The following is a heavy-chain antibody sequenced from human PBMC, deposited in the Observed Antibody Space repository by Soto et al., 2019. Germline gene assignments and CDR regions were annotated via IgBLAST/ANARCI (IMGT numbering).Heavy chain of an antibody. D-gene: IGHD1-1*01. Sequence: GASVKVSCKASGYTFTSYCISWVQHSPGQGLEWMGWISAYNGNTNYAQKLQGRVTMTTDTSTSTAYMELRSLRSDDTAVYYCARDGKLEPNWFDPWGQGTLVTVSS. J-gene: IGHJ5*02. CDR1: GYTFTSYC. CDR3: ARDGKLEPNWFDP. CDR2: ISAYNGNT. V-gene: IGHV1-18*01.